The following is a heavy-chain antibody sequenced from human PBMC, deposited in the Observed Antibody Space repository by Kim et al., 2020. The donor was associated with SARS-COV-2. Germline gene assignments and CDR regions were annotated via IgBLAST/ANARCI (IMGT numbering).Heavy chain of an antibody. D-gene: IGHD2-15*01. J-gene: IGHJ5*02. CDR1: GYTFTSYD. Sequence: ASVKVSCKASGYTFTSYDINWVRQATGQGLEWMGWMNPNSGNTGYAQKFQGRVTMTRNTSISTAYMELSSLRSEDTAVYYCARGYCSGGSCYPNRADHDPWGQGTLVTVSS. CDR3: ARGYCSGGSCYPNRADHDP. V-gene: IGHV1-8*01. CDR2: MNPNSGNT.